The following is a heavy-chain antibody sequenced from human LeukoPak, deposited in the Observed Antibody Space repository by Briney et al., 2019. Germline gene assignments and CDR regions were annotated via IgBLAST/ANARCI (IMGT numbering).Heavy chain of an antibody. V-gene: IGHV4-59*01. J-gene: IGHJ3*02. D-gene: IGHD3-3*01. CDR2: IYYSGST. CDR1: GGSISSYY. CDR3: ARGRFLDAFDI. Sequence: SETLSLTCTVSGGSISSYYWSWIRQPPGKGLEWIGYIYYSGSTKYKPPLKSRVTISVDTSKNQFSLKLSSVTAADTAVHYCARGRFLDAFDIWGQGTMVTVSS.